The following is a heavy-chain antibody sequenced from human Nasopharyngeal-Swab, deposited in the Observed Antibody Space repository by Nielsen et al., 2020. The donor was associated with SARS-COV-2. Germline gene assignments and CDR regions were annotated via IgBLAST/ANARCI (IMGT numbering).Heavy chain of an antibody. CDR3: AREGYSSGWYEGIDY. V-gene: IGHV1-2*06. D-gene: IGHD6-19*01. Sequence: ASVKVSCKASGYTFTGYYMHWVRQAPGQGLEWMGRINPNSGGTNYAQQFQGRVTMTRDTSISTAYTELSRLRSDDTAVYYCAREGYSSGWYEGIDYWGQGTLVTVSS. CDR1: GYTFTGYY. J-gene: IGHJ4*02. CDR2: INPNSGGT.